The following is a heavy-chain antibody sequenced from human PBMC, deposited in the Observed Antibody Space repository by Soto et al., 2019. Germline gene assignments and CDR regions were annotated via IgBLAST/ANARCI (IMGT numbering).Heavy chain of an antibody. D-gene: IGHD6-6*01. Sequence: EVQXVESGGGLVKPGGSLRLSCAASGFTFSSYSMNWVRQAPGKGLEWVSSISSSSSYIYYADSVKGRFTISRDNAKNSLYLQMNSLRAEDTAVYYCARVGGQLVPGFDYWGQGTLVTVSS. CDR1: GFTFSSYS. J-gene: IGHJ4*02. CDR3: ARVGGQLVPGFDY. V-gene: IGHV3-21*01. CDR2: ISSSSSYI.